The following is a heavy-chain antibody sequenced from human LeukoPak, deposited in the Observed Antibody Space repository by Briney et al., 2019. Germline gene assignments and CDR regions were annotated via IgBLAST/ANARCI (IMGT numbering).Heavy chain of an antibody. CDR3: ARDRGDCSSSTCYRPADC. Sequence: PGGSLRLSCAASGFTLSSYAMHWVRQAPGKGLEWVAIISYDVSNKHYADSVKGRFTISRDNSKNTLYLQMNSLRVEDTAVYYCARDRGDCSSSTCYRPADCWGQGTLVTVSS. D-gene: IGHD2-2*01. J-gene: IGHJ4*02. CDR2: ISYDVSNK. V-gene: IGHV3-30-3*01. CDR1: GFTLSSYA.